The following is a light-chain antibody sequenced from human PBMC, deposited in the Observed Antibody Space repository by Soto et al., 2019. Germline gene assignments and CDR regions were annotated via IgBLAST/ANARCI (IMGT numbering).Light chain of an antibody. CDR1: QSVSSSY. V-gene: IGKV3D-20*02. CDR2: GAS. J-gene: IGKJ5*01. CDR3: QQRSNWPIT. Sequence: EIVLTQSPGTLSLSPGERATLSGRASQSVSSSYLAWYQQKPGQAPRILIYGASSRDTGIPDRFSGSGSGTDFTLTISRLEPEDFVVYYCQQRSNWPITFGQGTRLEIK.